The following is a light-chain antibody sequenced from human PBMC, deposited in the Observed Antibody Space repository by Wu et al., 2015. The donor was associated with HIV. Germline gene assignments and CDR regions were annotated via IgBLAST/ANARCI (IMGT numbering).Light chain of an antibody. CDR2: DAS. J-gene: IGKJ5*01. CDR3: QQSNNWPLT. CDR1: QSVSTS. Sequence: EIVLTQSPATLSLSPGERASLSCRASQSVSTSLAWYPQKPGQAPRLLIDDASNRATGIPARFSGRGSGRDFTLTISSLEPEDFAVYYCQQSNNWPLTFGQGTRLEIK. V-gene: IGKV3-11*02.